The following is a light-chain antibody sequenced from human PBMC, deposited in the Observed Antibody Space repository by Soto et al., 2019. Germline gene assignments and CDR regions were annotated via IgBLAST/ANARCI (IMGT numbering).Light chain of an antibody. J-gene: IGKJ2*01. V-gene: IGKV3-11*01. CDR2: DAS. CDR3: QQRTNWPPMYA. CDR1: QRVTSY. Sequence: EIVLTQSPDTLSLSPGERATLSCRASQRVTSYLAWFQQKPGQAPRLLIYDASTRATGIPARFSGSGSGPDFTLTISSLEPEDSAVYYCQQRTNWPPMYAFGQGTKVDIK.